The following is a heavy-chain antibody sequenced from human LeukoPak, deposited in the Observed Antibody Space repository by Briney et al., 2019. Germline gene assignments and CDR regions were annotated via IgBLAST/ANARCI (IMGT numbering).Heavy chain of an antibody. CDR3: ARSRRQWLEPASDYYYYMEV. CDR2: NNHSGST. Sequence: SETLSLTCGVYGGSFSGYYWSWVRQPPGKGLEWIGENNHSGSTNYNPSLKSRVTISVDTSKSQFSLKLSSVTAADTAVYYCARSRRQWLEPASDYYYYMEVWGKGNRVNVSS. D-gene: IGHD6-19*01. J-gene: IGHJ6*03. V-gene: IGHV4-34*01. CDR1: GGSFSGYY.